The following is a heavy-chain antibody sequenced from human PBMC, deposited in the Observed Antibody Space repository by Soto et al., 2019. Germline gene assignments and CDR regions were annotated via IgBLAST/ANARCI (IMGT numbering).Heavy chain of an antibody. Sequence: QVQLVQSGAEVKKPGASVKVSCKAYGYTFINYYIHWVRQAPRHGLEWMAIINPTGGSTNYAQKLQGRLTLNMDTSTTTVYMELSSLTSEDTAIYYCARHLAAGDVWGQGTLVTVSS. D-gene: IGHD2-8*02. CDR1: GYTFINYY. CDR2: INPTGGST. J-gene: IGHJ4*02. CDR3: ARHLAAGDV. V-gene: IGHV1-46*04.